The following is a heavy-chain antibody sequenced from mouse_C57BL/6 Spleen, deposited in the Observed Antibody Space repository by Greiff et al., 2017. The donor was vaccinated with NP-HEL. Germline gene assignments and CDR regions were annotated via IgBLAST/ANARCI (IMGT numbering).Heavy chain of an antibody. J-gene: IGHJ2*01. Sequence: QVQLQQPGAELVMPGASVKLSCKASGYTFTSYWMHWVKQRPGQGLEWIGEIDPSDSYTNYNQKLKGKSTLTVDKSSSTAYMQLSSLTSEDSAVYYCASLLPYFDYWGQGTTLTVSS. CDR1: GYTFTSYW. CDR3: ASLLPYFDY. D-gene: IGHD2-10*01. V-gene: IGHV1-69*01. CDR2: IDPSDSYT.